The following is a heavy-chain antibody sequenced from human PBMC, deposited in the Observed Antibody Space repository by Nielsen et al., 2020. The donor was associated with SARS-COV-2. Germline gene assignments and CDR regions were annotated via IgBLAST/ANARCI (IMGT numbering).Heavy chain of an antibody. V-gene: IGHV3-23*01. J-gene: IGHJ6*02. D-gene: IGHD5-18*01. Sequence: GGSLRLSCAASGFTFSSYAMSWVRQAPGKGLEWVSGISGSGGSTYYADSVKGRFTISRDNAKNSLYLQMNSLRAEDTAVYYCASGGYSYVYYYYGMDVWGQGTTVTVSS. CDR1: GFTFSSYA. CDR3: ASGGYSYVYYYYGMDV. CDR2: ISGSGGST.